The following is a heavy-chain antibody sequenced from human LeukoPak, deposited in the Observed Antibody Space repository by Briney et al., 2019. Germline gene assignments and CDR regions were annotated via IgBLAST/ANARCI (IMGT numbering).Heavy chain of an antibody. CDR2: IYYSGST. V-gene: IGHV4-59*07. Sequence: SDTLSLTCTVSGGSISSYYWSWIRQPPGKGLEWIGYIYYSGSTKYNPSLKSRVTISVDTSKNQFSLKLSSVTAADTAVYYCARGGQQRANWYFALWGRGTLVTVSS. CDR3: ARGGQQRANWYFAL. D-gene: IGHD6-13*01. J-gene: IGHJ2*01. CDR1: GGSISSYY.